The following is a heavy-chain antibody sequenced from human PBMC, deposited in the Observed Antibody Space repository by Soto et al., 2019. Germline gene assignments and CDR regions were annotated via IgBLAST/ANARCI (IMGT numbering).Heavy chain of an antibody. CDR2: IYWDDDK. CDR3: AHCTLHDYGDYDPGTSHVFDS. J-gene: IGHJ4*02. Sequence: SGPTLVNPTQTLTLTCTFSGFSLSTSGVGVGWIRQPPGKGLEWLALIYWDDDKRYSPSLKTRLTITKDTSKNQVVLTMTNMDPVDTATYYCAHCTLHDYGDYDPGTSHVFDSWGQGTLVTVSS. D-gene: IGHD4-17*01. CDR1: GFSLSTSGVG. V-gene: IGHV2-5*02.